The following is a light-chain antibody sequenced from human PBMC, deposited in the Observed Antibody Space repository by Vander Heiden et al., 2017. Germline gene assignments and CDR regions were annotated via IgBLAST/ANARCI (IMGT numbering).Light chain of an antibody. V-gene: IGKV2-28*01. CDR1: QRLLHSNGYNY. Sequence: SPLPLPVTPGEPASISCRSTQRLLHSNGYNYLDWYLQKPGQTPQLLIYLGSNRASGVPDRVSGSGSGTDFTLKISRVEAVDVGVYCCMQALQTPYTFGQGTKLEIK. CDR2: LGS. CDR3: MQALQTPYT. J-gene: IGKJ2*01.